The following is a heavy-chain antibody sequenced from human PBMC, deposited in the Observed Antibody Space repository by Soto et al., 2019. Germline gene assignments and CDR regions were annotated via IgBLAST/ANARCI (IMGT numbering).Heavy chain of an antibody. CDR2: IFSNDEK. CDR1: GFSLSNARMG. Sequence: GSGPTLVNPTETLTLTCTVSGFSLSNARMGVSWIRQPPGKALEWLAHIFSNDEKSYSTSLKSRLTISKDTSKSQVVLTMTNMDPVDTATYYCARMYTAMNINWFDPWGQGTLVTVSS. V-gene: IGHV2-26*01. CDR3: ARMYTAMNINWFDP. J-gene: IGHJ5*02. D-gene: IGHD5-18*01.